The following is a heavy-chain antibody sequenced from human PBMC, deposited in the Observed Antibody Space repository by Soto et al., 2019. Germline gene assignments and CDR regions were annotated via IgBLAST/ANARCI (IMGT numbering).Heavy chain of an antibody. D-gene: IGHD3-10*01. CDR2: IIPILGIA. V-gene: IGHV1-69*02. CDR3: AALGFGELKTGGGGDY. Sequence: QVQLVQSGAEVKKPGSSVKVSCKASGGTFSSYTISWVRQAPGQGLEWMGRIIPILGIANYAQKFQGRVTITADKSTSTAYMGLSSLRAEDTAVYYCAALGFGELKTGGGGDYWGQGTLVTVSS. J-gene: IGHJ4*02. CDR1: GGTFSSYT.